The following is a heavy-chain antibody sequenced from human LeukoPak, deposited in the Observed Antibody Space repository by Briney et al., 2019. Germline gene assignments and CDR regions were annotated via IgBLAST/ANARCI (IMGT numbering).Heavy chain of an antibody. CDR3: AKDSHGGGYFLDAFDT. D-gene: IGHD2-21*01. V-gene: IGHV3-23*01. Sequence: PGGSLRLSCAASGFTFTNYAMSWVRQAPGKGLEWVSTFSRSGGNTYYADSVKGRFTISRDNSKNTLYLQMNSLRAEDTAVYYCAKDSHGGGYFLDAFDTWGQGTLVTVSS. CDR1: GFTFTNYA. J-gene: IGHJ3*02. CDR2: FSRSGGNT.